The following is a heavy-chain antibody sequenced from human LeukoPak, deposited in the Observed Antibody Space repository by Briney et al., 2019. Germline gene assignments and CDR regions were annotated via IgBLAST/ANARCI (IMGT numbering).Heavy chain of an antibody. Sequence: EALVTVSCTASGYTFTSYAIHWVRQAPGQRLEWMGWISAGNGNTKYSQNFQGRVTFISNTSATTAFMELSSLRSEDAAVYYCARDSGSGNNDYWGQGTLVTVSS. D-gene: IGHD1-26*01. J-gene: IGHJ4*02. CDR3: ARDSGSGNNDY. V-gene: IGHV1-3*01. CDR1: GYTFTSYA. CDR2: ISAGNGNT.